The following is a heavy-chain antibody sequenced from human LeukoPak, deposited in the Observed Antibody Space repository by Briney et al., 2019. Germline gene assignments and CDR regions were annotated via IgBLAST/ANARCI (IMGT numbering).Heavy chain of an antibody. CDR1: GFTVSSNY. CDR2: IYSGGST. D-gene: IGHD1-26*01. J-gene: IGHJ5*02. CDR3: ASDPGRGSSYLLLFKS. Sequence: GGSLRLSCAASGFTVSSNYMSWVRQAPGKGLEWVSVIYSGGSTYYADSVKGRFTISRDKSKNMVYLQMNGLRPEDTAVYYCASDPGRGSSYLLLFKSWGQGTLVTVSS. V-gene: IGHV3-53*05.